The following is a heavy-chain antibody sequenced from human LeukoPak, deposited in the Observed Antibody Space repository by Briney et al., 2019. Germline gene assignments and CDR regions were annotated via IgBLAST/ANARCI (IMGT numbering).Heavy chain of an antibody. CDR1: GFTFSSYE. J-gene: IGHJ6*03. V-gene: IGHV3-30*02. Sequence: GGSLRLSCAASGFTFSSYEMHWVRQAPGKGLEWVAFIRYDGSNKYYADSVKGRFTISRDNSKNTLYLQMKSLRAEDTAVYYCAKGGGYEAQYYYYYLDVWDKGTTVTISS. D-gene: IGHD5-12*01. CDR3: AKGGGYEAQYYYYYLDV. CDR2: IRYDGSNK.